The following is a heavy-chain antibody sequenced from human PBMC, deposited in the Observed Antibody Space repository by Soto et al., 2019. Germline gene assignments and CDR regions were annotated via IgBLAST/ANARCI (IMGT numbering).Heavy chain of an antibody. Sequence: QVQLVQSGAEVKKHESSVKVYCKASGCIFSSYDISWLRQAPGPGLEWMGAVIPILGQAYYAQDLQDRVSSTADEATRTTYMELISLRSEDTAVYFCARVGGIGAPPGTDYWGQGTLVTVSS. V-gene: IGHV1-69*01. CDR3: ARVGGIGAPPGTDY. J-gene: IGHJ4*02. CDR1: GCIFSSYD. D-gene: IGHD6-6*01. CDR2: VIPILGQA.